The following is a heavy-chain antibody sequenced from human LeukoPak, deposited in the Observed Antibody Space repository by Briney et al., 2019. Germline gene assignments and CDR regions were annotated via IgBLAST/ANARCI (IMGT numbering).Heavy chain of an antibody. J-gene: IGHJ4*02. CDR1: GGSISSYY. V-gene: IGHV4-4*07. Sequence: PSETLSLTCTVSGGSISSYYWSWIRQPAGKGLEWIWRIYTSGSTNYNPSLKSRVTMSVDTSKNQFSLKLSSVTAADTAVYYCAREEYYYGSGSYYTYWGQGTLVTVSS. D-gene: IGHD3-10*01. CDR2: IYTSGST. CDR3: AREEYYYGSGSYYTY.